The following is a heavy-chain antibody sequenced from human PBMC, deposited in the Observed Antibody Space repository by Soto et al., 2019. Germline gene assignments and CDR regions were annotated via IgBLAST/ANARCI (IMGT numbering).Heavy chain of an antibody. D-gene: IGHD6-13*01. CDR3: ARDRGAAGRYGMDV. CDR1: GFTFSSYG. J-gene: IGHJ6*02. CDR2: IWDDGSNK. Sequence: QVQLVESGGGVVQPGRSLRLSCAASGFTFSSYGMHWVRQGPGKGLEWVAVIWDDGSNKYYADSVKGRFTISRDNSKNTLYLQMNSLRAEDTAVYYCARDRGAAGRYGMDVWGQGTTVTVSS. V-gene: IGHV3-33*01.